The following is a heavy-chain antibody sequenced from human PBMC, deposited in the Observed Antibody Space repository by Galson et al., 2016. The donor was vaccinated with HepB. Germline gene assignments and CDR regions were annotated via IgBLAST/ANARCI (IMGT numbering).Heavy chain of an antibody. J-gene: IGHJ4*02. CDR2: ISGSGVSP. D-gene: IGHD6-6*01. V-gene: IGHV3-23*01. CDR1: GFTFSSYA. CDR3: VQGRQSNYFDY. Sequence: SLRLSCAASGFTFSSYAMSWVRQAPGKGLEWVSGISGSGVSPYYADSVKGRFTVSRDNSKNTLYLQMNSLRAEDTSVYYCVQGRQSNYFDYWGQGTLVTVSS.